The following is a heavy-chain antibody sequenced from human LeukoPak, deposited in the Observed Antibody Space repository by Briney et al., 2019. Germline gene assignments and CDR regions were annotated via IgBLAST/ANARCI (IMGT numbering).Heavy chain of an antibody. CDR1: GFTVSSNY. Sequence: GGSLRLSCAASGFTVSSNYKSWVRQAPGKGLEWVSVIYSGGSTYYADSVKGRFTISRDNSKNTLYLQMNSLRAEDTAVYYCARDLLEAVAGTVYYYYMDVWGKGTTVTVSS. CDR2: IYSGGST. CDR3: ARDLLEAVAGTVYYYYMDV. J-gene: IGHJ6*03. D-gene: IGHD6-19*01. V-gene: IGHV3-53*01.